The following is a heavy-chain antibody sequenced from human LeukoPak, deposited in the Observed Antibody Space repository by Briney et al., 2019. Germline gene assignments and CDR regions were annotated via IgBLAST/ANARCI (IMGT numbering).Heavy chain of an antibody. CDR2: ISGSGGST. D-gene: IGHD3-3*01. Sequence: PGGSLRLSCAASGFTFSSYAMSWVRQGPGKGLEWVSAISGSGGSTYYADSVKGRFTISRDNSKNTLYLQMNSLRAEDTAVYYCAKDTIFGVVIPVYYFDYWGQGTLVTVSS. CDR3: AKDTIFGVVIPVYYFDY. V-gene: IGHV3-23*01. J-gene: IGHJ4*02. CDR1: GFTFSSYA.